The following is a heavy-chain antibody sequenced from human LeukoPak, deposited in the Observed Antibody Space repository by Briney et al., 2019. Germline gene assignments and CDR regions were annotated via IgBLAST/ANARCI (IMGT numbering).Heavy chain of an antibody. CDR2: IYSGGST. CDR1: GFTFSNAW. D-gene: IGHD6-13*01. Sequence: PGGSLRLSCAASGFTFSNAWMSWVRQAPGKGLEWVSVIYSGGSTYYADSVKGRFTISRDNSKSTLCLQMNSLRAEDTAVYYCASSSWYGKYYFDYWGQGTLVTVSS. CDR3: ASSSWYGKYYFDY. V-gene: IGHV3-53*01. J-gene: IGHJ4*02.